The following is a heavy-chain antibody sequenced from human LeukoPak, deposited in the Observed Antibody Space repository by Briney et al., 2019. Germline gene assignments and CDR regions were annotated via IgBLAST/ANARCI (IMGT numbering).Heavy chain of an antibody. CDR1: GFTFSSYE. V-gene: IGHV3-48*03. D-gene: IGHD6-13*01. J-gene: IGHJ4*02. CDR2: ISGSGSTI. CDR3: ARDRGSSWYFDY. Sequence: PGGSLRLSCAASGFTFSSYEMNWVRQAPGKGLEWISYISGSGSTIDYADSVKGRFTISRDYAKNSLYLQMNSLRAEDTAVYSCARDRGSSWYFDYWGQGTLVTVSS.